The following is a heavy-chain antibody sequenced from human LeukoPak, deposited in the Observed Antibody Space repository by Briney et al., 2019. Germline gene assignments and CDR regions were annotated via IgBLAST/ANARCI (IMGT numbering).Heavy chain of an antibody. D-gene: IGHD2-2*01. V-gene: IGHV1-69*01. CDR3: ARDYPVVPAAYYYYGMDV. CDR2: IIPIFGTA. CDR1: GDTFTSYS. Sequence: GSSVKVSCKASGDTFTSYSISWVRQAPGQGLEWMGGIIPIFGTANYAQKFQGRVTITADESTSTAYMELSNLRSEDTAVYYCARDYPVVPAAYYYYGMDVWGQGTTVTVSS. J-gene: IGHJ6*02.